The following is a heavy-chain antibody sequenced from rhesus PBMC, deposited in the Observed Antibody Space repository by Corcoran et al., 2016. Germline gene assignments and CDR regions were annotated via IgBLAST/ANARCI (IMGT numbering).Heavy chain of an antibody. D-gene: IGHD4-29*01. CDR2: IGGSSCST. CDR1: GDSIRSGYG. J-gene: IGHJ4*01. V-gene: IGHV4-127*01. CDR3: AREGQLLGFDY. Sequence: QVQLQESGPGLVKPSETLSLTCAVSGDSIRSGYGWSWIRQPPGKGLEWIGFIGGSSCSTNNNPSLKSRVTISKDTSKNQFSLKLSSVTAADTAVYYCAREGQLLGFDYWGQGVLVTVSS.